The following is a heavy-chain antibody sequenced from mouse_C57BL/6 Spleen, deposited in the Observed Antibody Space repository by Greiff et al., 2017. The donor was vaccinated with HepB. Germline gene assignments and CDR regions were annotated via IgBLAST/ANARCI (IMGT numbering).Heavy chain of an antibody. Sequence: VHLVESGAELARPGASVKLSCKASGYTFTSYGISWVKQRTGQGLEWIGEIYPRSGNTYYNEKFKGKATLTADKSSSTAYMELRSLTSEDSAVYFCARSMNWDGLDYWGQGTTLTVSS. J-gene: IGHJ2*01. D-gene: IGHD4-1*01. CDR3: ARSMNWDGLDY. CDR1: GYTFTSYG. V-gene: IGHV1-81*01. CDR2: IYPRSGNT.